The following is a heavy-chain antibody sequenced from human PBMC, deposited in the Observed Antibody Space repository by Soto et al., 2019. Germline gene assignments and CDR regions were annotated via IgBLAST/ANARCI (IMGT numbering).Heavy chain of an antibody. J-gene: IGHJ3*02. CDR1: GFTFSSYG. CDR3: VRDYDFWSGYPEYAFDI. V-gene: IGHV3-33*01. Sequence: PGGSLRLSCAASGFTFSSYGMHWVRQAPGKGLEWVAVIWYDGSNKYYADSVKGRFTISRDNSKNTLYLQMNSLRAEDTAVYYCVRDYDFWSGYPEYAFDIWVQGTMVTVSS. CDR2: IWYDGSNK. D-gene: IGHD3-3*01.